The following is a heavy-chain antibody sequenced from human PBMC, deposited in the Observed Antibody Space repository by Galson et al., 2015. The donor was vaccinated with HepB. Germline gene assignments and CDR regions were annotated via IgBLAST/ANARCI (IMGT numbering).Heavy chain of an antibody. CDR2: VRSKTHGGTT. V-gene: IGHV3-49*03. Sequence: SLRLSCAASGFTSGDYTMTWFRQAPGKGLEWVGFVRSKTHGGTTEYAASVKGRFTFSRDDSKSIAYLQMNSLKTEDTAVYYCSGDRKGGYGPFDYWGQGTLVTVSP. CDR1: GFTSGDYT. D-gene: IGHD5-12*01. CDR3: SGDRKGGYGPFDY. J-gene: IGHJ4*02.